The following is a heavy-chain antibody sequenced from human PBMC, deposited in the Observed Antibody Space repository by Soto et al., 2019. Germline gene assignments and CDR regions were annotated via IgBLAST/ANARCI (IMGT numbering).Heavy chain of an antibody. CDR1: GYTFTSYA. D-gene: IGHD6-25*01. CDR2: INPSGGST. CDR3: ARDRGAGKQRRPPDAFDI. J-gene: IGHJ3*02. Sequence: GASVKVSCKASGYTFTSYAMHWVRQAPGQRLEWMGWINPSGGSTSYAQKFQGRVTMTRDTSTSTVYMELSSLRSEDTAVYYCARDRGAGKQRRPPDAFDIWGQGTMVTVSS. V-gene: IGHV1-46*01.